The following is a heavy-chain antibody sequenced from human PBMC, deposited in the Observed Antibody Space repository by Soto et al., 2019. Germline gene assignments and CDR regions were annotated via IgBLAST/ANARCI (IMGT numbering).Heavy chain of an antibody. CDR2: IIPIFGTA. J-gene: IGHJ6*02. CDR1: GGTFSSYA. D-gene: IGHD6-6*01. Sequence: GASVKVSCKASGGTFSSYAISWVRQAPGQGLEWMGGIIPIFGTANYAQKFQGRVTITADESTSTAYMELSSLRSEDTAVYYCARDPVVGIAARPTKYGMDVWGQGTTVTVSS. V-gene: IGHV1-69*13. CDR3: ARDPVVGIAARPTKYGMDV.